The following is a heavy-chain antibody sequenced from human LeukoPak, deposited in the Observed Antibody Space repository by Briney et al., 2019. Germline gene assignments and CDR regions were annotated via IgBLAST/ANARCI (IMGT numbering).Heavy chain of an antibody. CDR1: GYTFTSYG. Sequence: GESLKISCKGSGYTFTSYGISWVRQAPGQGLEWMGWISAYNGNTNYAQKLQGRVTMTTDTSTSTAYMELRSLRSDDTAVYYCARGRHYGDYVDYWGQGTLVTVSS. J-gene: IGHJ4*02. V-gene: IGHV1-18*01. CDR2: ISAYNGNT. CDR3: ARGRHYGDYVDY. D-gene: IGHD4-17*01.